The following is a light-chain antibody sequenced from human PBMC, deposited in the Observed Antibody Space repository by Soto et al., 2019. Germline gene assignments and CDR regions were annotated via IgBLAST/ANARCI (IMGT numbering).Light chain of an antibody. V-gene: IGLV2-8*01. CDR3: RSLAPSNPWV. J-gene: IGLJ3*02. CDR2: EVT. Sequence: QSALTQPPSASGSPGQSVTISCTGTSSDVGAYNYVSWYQQHAGKAPKLVIYEVTKRPSGVPDRFSGSKSANTASLTVSGLQAEDAADYYCRSLAPSNPWVFGGGTKLTVL. CDR1: SSDVGAYNY.